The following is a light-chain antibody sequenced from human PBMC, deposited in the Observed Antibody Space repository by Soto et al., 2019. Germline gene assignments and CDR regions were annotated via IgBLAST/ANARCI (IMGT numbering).Light chain of an antibody. V-gene: IGLV1-40*01. J-gene: IGLJ1*01. CDR1: SSNIGAGYY. CDR3: QSYDSSLSGYV. Sequence: QSVLTQPPSVSVAPGQRVTISCTGSSSNIGAGYYVHWYQQFPGTAPKLLIYGNSNRPSGVPDRFSGSKSGTSASLAITGLQAEDEADYYCQSYDSSLSGYVFGTGTKVTVL. CDR2: GNS.